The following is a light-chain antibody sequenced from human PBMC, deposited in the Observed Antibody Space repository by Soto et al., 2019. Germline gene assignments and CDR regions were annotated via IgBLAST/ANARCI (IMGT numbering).Light chain of an antibody. CDR1: ESTNNY. V-gene: IGKV3-15*01. J-gene: IGKJ4*01. CDR2: GAS. CDR3: QQLSSYPLT. Sequence: EIVMTQSPATRSVSPGERATLSCRASESTNNYLAWYQQKPGQAPRLLIDGASTRAAGIPPRFSGSGSGTEFTLTVSRLETEDFAVYYCQQLSSYPLTFGGGTKLDIK.